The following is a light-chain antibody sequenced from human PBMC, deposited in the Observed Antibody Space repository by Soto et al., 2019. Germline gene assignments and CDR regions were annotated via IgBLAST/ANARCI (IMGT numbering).Light chain of an antibody. CDR3: AVWDDTLRGHV. J-gene: IGLJ1*01. CDR2: GHN. Sequence: QSVLTQPPSASGTPGQSVTISCSGGSSNIGRNFVYWYQQFPGAAHKLLIYGHNQRPSGVPERFSGSKSGTSASLAISGLRSEDEADYYCAVWDDTLRGHVFGTGTKVTVL. V-gene: IGLV1-47*01. CDR1: SSNIGRNF.